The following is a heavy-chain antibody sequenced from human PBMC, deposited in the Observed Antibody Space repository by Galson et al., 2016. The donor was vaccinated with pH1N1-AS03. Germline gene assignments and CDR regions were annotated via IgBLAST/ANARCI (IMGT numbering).Heavy chain of an antibody. CDR2: IYGGGVT. D-gene: IGHD3-16*01. CDR3: AREPWGSTQGEY. J-gene: IGHJ4*02. V-gene: IGHV3-53*01. CDR1: GFTINNNY. Sequence: SLRLSCAASGFTINNNYMSWVRQAPGKGLEWVSDIYGGGVTFYADSVKGRFTISRDNSKNTVYLQMNSLRVEDTAVYYCAREPWGSTQGEYWGQGTLVTVSS.